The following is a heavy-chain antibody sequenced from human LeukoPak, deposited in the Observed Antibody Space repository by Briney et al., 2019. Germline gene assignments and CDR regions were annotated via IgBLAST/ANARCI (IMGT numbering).Heavy chain of an antibody. J-gene: IGHJ4*02. D-gene: IGHD3-9*01. CDR3: ARDTDWAFDY. V-gene: IGHV3-11*04. CDR1: GFTFSDYY. CDR2: ISSSSSTI. Sequence: PGGSLRLSCAASGFTFSDYYMSWIRQAPGKGLEWVSYISSSSSTIYYADSVMGRFTISRDNAKNSLYLQMNSLRDGDTAVYYCARDTDWAFDYWGQGTLVTVSS.